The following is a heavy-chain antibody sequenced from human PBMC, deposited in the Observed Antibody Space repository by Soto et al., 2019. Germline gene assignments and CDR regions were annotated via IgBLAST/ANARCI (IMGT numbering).Heavy chain of an antibody. J-gene: IGHJ6*02. V-gene: IGHV1-18*01. CDR3: ARELRIAAGGHYYYYGMDV. CDR2: ISAYNGNT. CDR1: GYTFTSYG. Sequence: QVQLVQSGAEVKKPGASVKVSCKASGYTFTSYGISWVRQAPGQGLEWMGWISAYNGNTNYAQKLQGRVTMTTDTSTSTAYMELSSLRSEDTAVYYCARELRIAAGGHYYYYGMDVWGQGTTVTVSS. D-gene: IGHD6-13*01.